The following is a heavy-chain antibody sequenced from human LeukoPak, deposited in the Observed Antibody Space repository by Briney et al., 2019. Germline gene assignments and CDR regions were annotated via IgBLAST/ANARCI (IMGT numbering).Heavy chain of an antibody. Sequence: GGSLRLPCAASGFTFSSYAMSWVRQAPGKGLEWVSAISGSGGSTYYADSVKGRFTISRDNSKNTLYLQMNSLRAEDTAVYYCARGDSSGYYYPFDYWGQGTLVTVSS. D-gene: IGHD3-22*01. J-gene: IGHJ4*02. V-gene: IGHV3-23*01. CDR2: ISGSGGST. CDR1: GFTFSSYA. CDR3: ARGDSSGYYYPFDY.